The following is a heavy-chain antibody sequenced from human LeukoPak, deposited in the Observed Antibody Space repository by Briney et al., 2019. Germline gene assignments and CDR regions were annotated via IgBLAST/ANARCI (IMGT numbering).Heavy chain of an antibody. V-gene: IGHV3-30-3*01. CDR1: GFTFSTCA. J-gene: IGHJ4*02. CDR3: ARSPRDGYNSFDF. CDR2: VSYDGTTK. D-gene: IGHD5-24*01. Sequence: GGSLRLSCAASGFTFSTCAMSWVRQAPGKGLEWVAVVSYDGTTKYYADSVKGRFTISRDNSKNTLHLQMNSLRAEDTAVYYCARSPRDGYNSFDFWGQGTLVTVSS.